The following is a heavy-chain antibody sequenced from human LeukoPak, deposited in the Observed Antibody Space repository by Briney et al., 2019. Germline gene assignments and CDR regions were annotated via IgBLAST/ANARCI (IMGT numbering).Heavy chain of an antibody. CDR3: TRDPVGQYFDY. CDR2: INPSGGST. V-gene: IGHV1-46*01. D-gene: IGHD2-15*01. J-gene: IGHJ4*02. Sequence: GASVKVSCKASGYTFTSYYMHWVRQAPGQGLEWMGIINPSGGSTSYAQKFQGRVTMTRDTSTSTVYMELSSLRSEDTAVYYCTRDPVGQYFDYWGQGTLVTVSS. CDR1: GYTFTSYY.